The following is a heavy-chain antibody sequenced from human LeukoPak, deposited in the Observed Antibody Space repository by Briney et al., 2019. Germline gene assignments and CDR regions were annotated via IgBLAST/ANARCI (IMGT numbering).Heavy chain of an antibody. J-gene: IGHJ4*02. Sequence: GESLKISCKGSGFPFSPYWIAWVRQRPGKGPEWMGIIHPSDSDTRYSPSFQGQVTISADKSISTAYLQWRSLKASDTALYYCARAYSFYSTGWSPFDSWGQGTLVTVSS. V-gene: IGHV5-51*01. CDR3: ARAYSFYSTGWSPFDS. CDR2: IHPSDSDT. CDR1: GFPFSPYW. D-gene: IGHD6-19*01.